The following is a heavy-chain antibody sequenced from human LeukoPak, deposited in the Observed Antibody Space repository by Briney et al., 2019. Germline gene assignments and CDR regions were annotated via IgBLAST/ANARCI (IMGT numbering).Heavy chain of an antibody. D-gene: IGHD3-22*01. V-gene: IGHV1-69*05. CDR3: ARDNGYYDSSGYSAQLDY. Sequence: SVKVSCKASGGTFSSYAISWVRQAPGQGLEWMGGIIPIFGTANYAQKLQGRVTMTTDTSTSTAYMELRSLRSDDTAVYYCARDNGYYDSSGYSAQLDYWGQGTLVTVSS. J-gene: IGHJ4*02. CDR1: GGTFSSYA. CDR2: IIPIFGTA.